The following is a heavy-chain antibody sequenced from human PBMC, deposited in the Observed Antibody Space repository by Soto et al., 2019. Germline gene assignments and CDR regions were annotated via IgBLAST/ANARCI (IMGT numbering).Heavy chain of an antibody. J-gene: IGHJ3*02. V-gene: IGHV4-59*08. Sequence: SETLSLTCSVSGGFLSRSWWSWIRHPPGKGLEWIGSIYDSESSNYNPSLKSRVTISIDTSKKQLSLKLTSVTAADTAVYYCARHVRGFSDPHDAFEIWGQGTMVTVSS. CDR1: GGFLSRSW. CDR2: IYDSESS. CDR3: ARHVRGFSDPHDAFEI.